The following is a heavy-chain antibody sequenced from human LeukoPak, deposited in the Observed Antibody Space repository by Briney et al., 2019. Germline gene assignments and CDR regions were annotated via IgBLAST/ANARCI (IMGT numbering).Heavy chain of an antibody. D-gene: IGHD3-10*01. CDR3: ARGRRRFGELLRTYPLLS. CDR1: GGSFSGYY. J-gene: IGHJ5*02. Sequence: SETLSLTCAVYGGSFSGYYWSWIRQPPGKGLEWIGEINHSGSTNYNPSLKSRVTISVDTSKNQFSLKLSSVTAADTAVYYCARGRRRFGELLRTYPLLSWGQGTLVTVSS. V-gene: IGHV4-34*01. CDR2: INHSGST.